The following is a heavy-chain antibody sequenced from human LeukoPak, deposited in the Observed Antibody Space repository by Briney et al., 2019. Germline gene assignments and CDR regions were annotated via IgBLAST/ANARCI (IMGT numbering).Heavy chain of an antibody. Sequence: GGSLRLSCAASGFTFDDYAMHWVRQAPGKGLEWVSGISWNSGSIGYADSVKGRFTISRDNAKNSLDLQMNSLRAEDTALYYCAKGPNVESGRLRYFDWLLFPSYYFDYWGQGTLVTVSS. D-gene: IGHD3-9*01. J-gene: IGHJ4*02. V-gene: IGHV3-9*01. CDR2: ISWNSGSI. CDR3: AKGPNVESGRLRYFDWLLFPSYYFDY. CDR1: GFTFDDYA.